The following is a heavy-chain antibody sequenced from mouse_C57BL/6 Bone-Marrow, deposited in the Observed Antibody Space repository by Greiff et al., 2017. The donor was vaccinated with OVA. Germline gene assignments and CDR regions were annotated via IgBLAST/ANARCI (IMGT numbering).Heavy chain of an antibody. D-gene: IGHD2-4*01. CDR1: GFTFSDYY. Sequence: EVNVVESGGGLVQPGGSLKLSCAASGFTFSDYYMYWVRQTPEKRLEWVAYISNGGGSTYYPDTVKGRFTISRDNAKNTLYLQMSRPKSEDTAMYYCARHAYYDSWYFDVWGTGTTVTVSS. CDR2: ISNGGGST. J-gene: IGHJ1*03. CDR3: ARHAYYDSWYFDV. V-gene: IGHV5-12*01.